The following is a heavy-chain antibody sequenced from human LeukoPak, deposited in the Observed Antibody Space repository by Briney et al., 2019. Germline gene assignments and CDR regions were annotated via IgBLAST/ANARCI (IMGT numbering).Heavy chain of an antibody. V-gene: IGHV1-2*02. CDR3: ARCVYYDSRGALDP. D-gene: IGHD3-22*01. Sequence: ASVKVSCKASGYTFTDYYMHWVRQAPRQGLEWMGWINPNSGGTNYAQKFQGRVTMTRDTSISTAYMELSRLRSDDTAVYYCARCVYYDSRGALDPWGQGTLVTVSS. CDR2: INPNSGGT. J-gene: IGHJ5*02. CDR1: GYTFTDYY.